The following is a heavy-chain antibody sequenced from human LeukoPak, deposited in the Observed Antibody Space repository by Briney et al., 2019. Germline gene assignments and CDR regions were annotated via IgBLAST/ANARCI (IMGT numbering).Heavy chain of an antibody. J-gene: IGHJ4*02. D-gene: IGHD3-10*01. CDR1: GFTFSNYS. CDR2: ISSSSTTI. CDR3: ARDKVGYGSGAIDY. V-gene: IGHV3-48*04. Sequence: GGSLRLSCATAGFTFSNYSMNWVRQAPGKGLEWVSYISSSSTTIYYADSVKGRFTISRDNAKNSLYLQMNSLRAEDTAVYYCARDKVGYGSGAIDYWGQGTLVTVSS.